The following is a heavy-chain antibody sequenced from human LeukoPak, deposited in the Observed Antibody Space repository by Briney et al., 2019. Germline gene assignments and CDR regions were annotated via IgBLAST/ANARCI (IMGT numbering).Heavy chain of an antibody. CDR1: GFTFSSYA. Sequence: GGSLRLSCAASGFTFSSYAMNWVRQAPGKGLEWVSATGSTGVSTFYADSVRGRFTVSRDNSKNALSLQMNSLRAGDTAVYYCAKDPGVVPAHYFDYWGQGILVTVSS. CDR3: AKDPGVVPAHYFDY. J-gene: IGHJ4*02. V-gene: IGHV3-23*01. CDR2: TGSTGVST. D-gene: IGHD2-2*01.